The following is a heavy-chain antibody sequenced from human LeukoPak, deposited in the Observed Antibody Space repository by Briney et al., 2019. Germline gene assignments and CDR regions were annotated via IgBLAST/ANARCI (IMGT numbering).Heavy chain of an antibody. J-gene: IGHJ4*02. V-gene: IGHV4-39*01. Sequence: KPSETLSLTCTVSGGSISSSSYYWGWIRQPPGKGLEWIGSIYYSGSPYYNPSLKSRVTISVDTSKNQFSLKLSSVTAADTAVYYCARLSIAARYYFDYWGQGTLVTVSS. CDR3: ARLSIAARYYFDY. CDR2: IYYSGSP. D-gene: IGHD6-6*01. CDR1: GGSISSSSYY.